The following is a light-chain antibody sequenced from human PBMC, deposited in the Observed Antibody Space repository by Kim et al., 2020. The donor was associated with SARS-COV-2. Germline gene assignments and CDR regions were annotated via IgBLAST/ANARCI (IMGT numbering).Light chain of an antibody. CDR3: QQYFSSRPT. CDR1: QSIGDNS. V-gene: IGKV3-20*01. J-gene: IGKJ1*01. CDR2: HTS. Sequence: LSPGERATLSCRTSQSIGDNSVAWYHQRPGQAPRLLIYHTSIRATGVPDRFSGSGSGTEFTLTISGLEPDDFALFFCQQYFSSRPTFGQGTKLEI.